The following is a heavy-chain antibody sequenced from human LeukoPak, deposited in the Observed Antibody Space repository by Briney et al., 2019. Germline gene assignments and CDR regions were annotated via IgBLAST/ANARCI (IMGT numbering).Heavy chain of an antibody. J-gene: IGHJ4*02. CDR1: GYSFTSYW. V-gene: IGHV5-51*01. CDR2: IYPRDSDT. Sequence: GESLKIPCKGSGYSFTSYWLGWVRQMPGKGLEWMGIIYPRDSDTRYSPSFQGQVTNPADKSISTAYLQWSSLKASDSALYCCATHNFATDWGQGTLVTVSS. CDR3: ATHNFATD.